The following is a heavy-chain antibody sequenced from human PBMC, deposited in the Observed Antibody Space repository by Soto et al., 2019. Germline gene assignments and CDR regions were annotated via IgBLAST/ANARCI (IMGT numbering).Heavy chain of an antibody. CDR1: GYTFTSYC. CDR2: ISAYNGNT. Sequence: ASVKVSCKASGYTFTSYCISWVRQAPGQGREWMVWISAYNGNTNYAQKLQGRDTMTTDTSTSTSYMQLRSLLSDATTVQYCARVDSSCWYNWLDAWGQGTMGTVCS. CDR3: ARVDSSCWYNWLDA. V-gene: IGHV1-18*04. J-gene: IGHJ5*02. D-gene: IGHD6-13*01.